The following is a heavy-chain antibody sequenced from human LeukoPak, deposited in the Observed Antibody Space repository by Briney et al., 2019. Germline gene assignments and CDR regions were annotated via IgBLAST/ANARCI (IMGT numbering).Heavy chain of an antibody. CDR1: GFTFSTYA. Sequence: PGGSLRLSCAASGFTFSTYAMTWVRQAPGKGLEWVSGISTSGDRTYYADSEKGRFTISRDNSKNTLYLQMNSLRAEDTAEYYCARSAVGTSCCTAVDYWGQGTLATVSS. CDR2: ISTSGDRT. J-gene: IGHJ4*02. V-gene: IGHV3-23*01. D-gene: IGHD1-26*01. CDR3: ARSAVGTSCCTAVDY.